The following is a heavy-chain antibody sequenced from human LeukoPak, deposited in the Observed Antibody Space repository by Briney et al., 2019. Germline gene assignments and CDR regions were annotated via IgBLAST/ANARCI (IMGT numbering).Heavy chain of an antibody. CDR1: GGSISSGDYY. J-gene: IGHJ3*02. D-gene: IGHD1/OR15-1a*01. CDR3: ARRTGPWDAFDI. V-gene: IGHV4-30-4*08. Sequence: SSETLSLTCTVSGGSISSGDYYWSWIRQPPGKGLEWIGYIYYSGSTYYNPSLKSRVTISVDTSKNQFSLKLSSVTAADTAVYYCARRTGPWDAFDIWGQGTMVTVSS. CDR2: IYYSGST.